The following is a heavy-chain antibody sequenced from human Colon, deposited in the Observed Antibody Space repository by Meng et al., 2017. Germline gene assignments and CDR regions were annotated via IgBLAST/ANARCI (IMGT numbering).Heavy chain of an antibody. Sequence: VPLQEWGAGLVKPSGALFPPLAVHGGSFRCYYWSWTPQAPGKGLEWIGEINHSGSTNYNPSLKSRVTISVDTSKNPFSLKLSSVTAADTAVYYCARGRYSGYLPLGQGTLVTVSS. CDR3: ARGRYSGYLP. CDR2: INHSGST. D-gene: IGHD5-12*01. V-gene: IGHV4-34*02. J-gene: IGHJ5*02. CDR1: GGSFRCYY.